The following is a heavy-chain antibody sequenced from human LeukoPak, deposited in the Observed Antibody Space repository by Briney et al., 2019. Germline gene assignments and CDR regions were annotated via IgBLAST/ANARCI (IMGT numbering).Heavy chain of an antibody. J-gene: IGHJ4*02. V-gene: IGHV4-59*01. D-gene: IGHD1-26*01. CDR2: IYYSGST. CDR1: GGSISSYY. Sequence: SETLSLTCTVSGGSISSYYWSWIRQPPEKGLEWIGYIYYSGSTNYNPSLKSRVTISVDKSKNQFSLKLSSVTAADTAVHFCARVMGATSSVFDFWGQGTLVTVSS. CDR3: ARVMGATSSVFDF.